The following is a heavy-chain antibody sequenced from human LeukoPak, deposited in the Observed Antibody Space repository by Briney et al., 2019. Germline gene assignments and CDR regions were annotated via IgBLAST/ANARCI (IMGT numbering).Heavy chain of an antibody. Sequence: SETLSLTCAVYGGSFSGYYWSWIRQPPGKGLEWMGEINHSGSTNYNPSLKSRVTISVDTSKNQFSLKLNSVTAADTAVYYCAKSNGYGLIDIWGQGTMVTVSS. CDR1: GGSFSGYY. CDR3: AKSNGYGLIDI. J-gene: IGHJ3*02. D-gene: IGHD3-22*01. CDR2: INHSGST. V-gene: IGHV4-34*01.